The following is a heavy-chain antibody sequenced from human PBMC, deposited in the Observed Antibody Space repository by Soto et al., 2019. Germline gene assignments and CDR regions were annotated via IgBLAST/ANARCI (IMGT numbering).Heavy chain of an antibody. Sequence: GGSLRLSCAASGFTFSSYAMSWVRQAPGKGLEWVSVIYSGGSTYYADSVKGRFTISRDNSKNTLYLQMNSLRAEDTAVYYCARDRLYCSGGSCYDGYYYYYGMDVWGQGTTVTVSS. CDR1: GFTFSSYA. J-gene: IGHJ6*02. CDR3: ARDRLYCSGGSCYDGYYYYYGMDV. D-gene: IGHD2-15*01. CDR2: IYSGGST. V-gene: IGHV3-66*01.